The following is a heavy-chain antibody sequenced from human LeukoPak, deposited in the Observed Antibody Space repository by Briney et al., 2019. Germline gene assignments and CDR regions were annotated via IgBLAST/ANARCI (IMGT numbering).Heavy chain of an antibody. CDR1: GYSFTNYW. CDR2: IYPGDSDT. Sequence: GESLKISCKGSGYSFTNYWIAWVRQMSGKGLEWMGIIYPGDSDTIYSPSFQGQVTISADKSISTAYLQWSSLKASDTAMYYCARHLEGYVDYWGQGTLVTVSS. J-gene: IGHJ4*02. V-gene: IGHV5-51*01. D-gene: IGHD1-1*01. CDR3: ARHLEGYVDY.